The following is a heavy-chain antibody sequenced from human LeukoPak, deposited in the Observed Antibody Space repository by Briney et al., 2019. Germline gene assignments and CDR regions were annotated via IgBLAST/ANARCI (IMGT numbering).Heavy chain of an antibody. V-gene: IGHV4-31*03. D-gene: IGHD3-22*01. CDR1: GGSISSGGCS. Sequence: SETLSLTCTVSGGSISSGGCSWSWIRQHPGKGLEWIGYIYYSGSTYYNPSLKSRVTISVDTSKNQFSLKLSSVTAADTAVYYCARELLLYYYDSSGYYDYWGQGTLVTVSS. J-gene: IGHJ4*02. CDR3: ARELLLYYYDSSGYYDY. CDR2: IYYSGST.